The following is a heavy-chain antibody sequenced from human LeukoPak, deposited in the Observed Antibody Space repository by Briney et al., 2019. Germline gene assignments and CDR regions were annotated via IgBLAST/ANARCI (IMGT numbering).Heavy chain of an antibody. CDR3: ARQPRQQYLAPYYYYYYMDV. CDR1: GGPISSSSYY. CDR2: IYYSGST. V-gene: IGHV4-39*01. J-gene: IGHJ6*03. Sequence: PSETLSLTCTVSGGPISSSSYYWGWIRQPPGKGLEWIGSIYYSGSTYYNPSLKSRVTISVDTSKNQFSLKLSSVTAADTAVYYCARQPRQQYLAPYYYYYYMDVWGKGTTVTVSS. D-gene: IGHD6-13*01.